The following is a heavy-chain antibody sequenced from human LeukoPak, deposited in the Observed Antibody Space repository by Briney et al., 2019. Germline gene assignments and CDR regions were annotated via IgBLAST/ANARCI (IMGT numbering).Heavy chain of an antibody. V-gene: IGHV1-18*01. CDR2: ISAYNGNT. CDR3: ARGTRWFGELLPVDY. D-gene: IGHD3-10*01. Sequence: ASVKVSCKASGYTFTSYGISWVRQAPGQGLEWMGWISAYNGNTNYAQKLQGRVTMTTDTSTSTAYMELRSLRSDDTAVYYCARGTRWFGELLPVDYWGQGTLVTVSS. J-gene: IGHJ4*02. CDR1: GYTFTSYG.